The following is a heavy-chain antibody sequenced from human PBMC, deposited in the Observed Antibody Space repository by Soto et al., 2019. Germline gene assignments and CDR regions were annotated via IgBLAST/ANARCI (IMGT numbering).Heavy chain of an antibody. J-gene: IGHJ3*02. CDR3: ARVRWYSGYRDAFDI. Sequence: ASVKVSCKASGYTFTGYYMHWVRQAPGQGLEWMGWINPNSGGTNYAQKFQGWVTMARDTSISTAYMELSRLRSDDTAVYYCARVRWYSGYRDAFDIWGQGTMVTV. CDR1: GYTFTGYY. D-gene: IGHD5-12*01. V-gene: IGHV1-2*04. CDR2: INPNSGGT.